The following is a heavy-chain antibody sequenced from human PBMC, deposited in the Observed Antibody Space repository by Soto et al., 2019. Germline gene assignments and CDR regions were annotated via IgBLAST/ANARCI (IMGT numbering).Heavy chain of an antibody. CDR2: ISGSGGST. D-gene: IGHD3-22*01. J-gene: IGHJ4*02. Sequence: PGGSLRLSCAASGLTFSTYGMSWVRQAPGKGLEWVSIISGSGGSTYYADSVEGRFTISGDNSKNTLYLQMNSLRVEDTAIYYCAKCLDYYDSSGYYPLNYFDYWGQGTLVTVSS. V-gene: IGHV3-23*01. CDR1: GLTFSTYG. CDR3: AKCLDYYDSSGYYPLNYFDY.